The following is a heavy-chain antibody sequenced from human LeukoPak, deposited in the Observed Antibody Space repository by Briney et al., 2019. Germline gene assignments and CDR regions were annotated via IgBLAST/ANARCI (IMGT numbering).Heavy chain of an antibody. CDR2: IYYSGST. CDR3: ARWYYDSSGYRYFDY. CDR1: GDSISSGGYS. Sequence: SETLSLTCTVSGDSISSGGYSWSWIRQQPGKGLEWIGNIYYSGSTKYNPSLKSRVTISVDTSKNQFSLKLSSVTAADTAVYYCARWYYDSSGYRYFDYWGQGTLVTVSS. D-gene: IGHD3-22*01. V-gene: IGHV4-31*03. J-gene: IGHJ4*02.